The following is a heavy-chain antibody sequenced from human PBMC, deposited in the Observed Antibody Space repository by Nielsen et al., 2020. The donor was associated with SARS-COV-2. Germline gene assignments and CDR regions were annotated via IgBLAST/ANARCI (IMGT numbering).Heavy chain of an antibody. Sequence: ASVKVSCKASGYRFTSYATHWVRQAPGQGLESMGWINAGNGYTEYSQNFQGRVTITTDTSATTAYMEVRYLKSEDTAVFYCARGGVNGWWDYWGQGTLVTVSS. CDR1: GYRFTSYA. V-gene: IGHV1-3*01. D-gene: IGHD6-19*01. CDR3: ARGGVNGWWDY. J-gene: IGHJ4*02. CDR2: INAGNGYT.